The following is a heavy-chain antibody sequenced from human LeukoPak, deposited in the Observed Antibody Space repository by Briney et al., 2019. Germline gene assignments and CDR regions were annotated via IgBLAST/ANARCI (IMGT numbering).Heavy chain of an antibody. V-gene: IGHV3-21*01. CDR3: ARTRAPSNGRVLYYMDV. Sequence: GGSLRLSCAASGFTFSSYSMNWVRQAPGKGLEWVASIISISSHIYYADSVKGRFTISRDNAKNSLYLQINSLRAEDTAVYYCARTRAPSNGRVLYYMDVWGKGTTVTVSS. CDR1: GFTFSSYS. J-gene: IGHJ6*03. CDR2: IISISSHI. D-gene: IGHD2-2*01.